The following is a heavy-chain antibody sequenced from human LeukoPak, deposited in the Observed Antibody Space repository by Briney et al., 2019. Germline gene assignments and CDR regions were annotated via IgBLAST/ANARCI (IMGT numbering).Heavy chain of an antibody. D-gene: IGHD3-3*01. CDR3: ARAGDDFWSGYYHFDY. Sequence: PSETLSLTCAVYGGSFSGYYWSWIRQPPGKGLEWIGEINHSGSTNYNPSLKSRVTISVDTSKNQFSLKLSSVTAADTAVYYCARAGDDFWSGYYHFDYRGQGTLVTVSS. CDR1: GGSFSGYY. J-gene: IGHJ4*02. V-gene: IGHV4-34*01. CDR2: INHSGST.